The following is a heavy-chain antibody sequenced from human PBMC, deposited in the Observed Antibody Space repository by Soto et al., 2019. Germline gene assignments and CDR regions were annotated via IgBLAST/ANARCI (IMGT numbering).Heavy chain of an antibody. D-gene: IGHD6-13*01. Sequence: SETLSLTCTVSGGSISSYYWSWIRQPPGKGLEWIGYIYYSGSTNYNPSLKSRVTISVDTSKNQFSLKLSSVTAADTAVYYCAQSYGSSSWFDPWGPGTLVTVSS. CDR1: GGSISSYY. CDR2: IYYSGST. CDR3: AQSYGSSSWFDP. V-gene: IGHV4-59*01. J-gene: IGHJ5*02.